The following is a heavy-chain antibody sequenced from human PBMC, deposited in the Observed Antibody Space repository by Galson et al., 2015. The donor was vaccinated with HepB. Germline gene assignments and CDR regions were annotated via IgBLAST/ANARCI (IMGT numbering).Heavy chain of an antibody. CDR2: IIPIFGTA. Sequence: PVKDSCKDSGGTFNGYASSWARQAPGQGLEWMGGIIPIFGTANYAQKFQGRVTITADESTSTAYMELSILRSEDTAVYYCASADCSSTSCYSNPFGYWGQGTLVTVSS. CDR3: ASADCSSTSCYSNPFGY. V-gene: IGHV1-69*13. J-gene: IGHJ4*02. D-gene: IGHD2-2*02. CDR1: GGTFNGYA.